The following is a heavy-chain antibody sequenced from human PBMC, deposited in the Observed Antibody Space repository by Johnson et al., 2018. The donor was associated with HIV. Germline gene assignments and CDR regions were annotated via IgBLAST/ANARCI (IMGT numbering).Heavy chain of an antibody. CDR2: IWYDGTNK. D-gene: IGHD6-13*01. CDR1: GFTFSSYG. J-gene: IGHJ3*02. Sequence: QEQLVESGGGVVQPGGSLRLSCATSGFTFSSYGMHWVRQAPGKGLEWVAVIWYDGTNKYYTDSVKGRFTISRDNSKNTLFLHMNSLRAEDTAVYHCAKDLYSSSWTNDAFEIWGQGTMVTVSS. CDR3: AKDLYSSSWTNDAFEI. V-gene: IGHV3-33*06.